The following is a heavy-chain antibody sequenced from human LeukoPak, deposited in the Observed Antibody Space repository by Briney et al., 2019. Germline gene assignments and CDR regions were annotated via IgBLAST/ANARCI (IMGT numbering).Heavy chain of an antibody. J-gene: IGHJ4*02. CDR2: INPSGGCT. Sequence: GASVKVSCKASGYTFTSYYMHWVRQAPGQGLEWMGIINPSGGCTSYAQKFQGRVTMTRDTSTSTVYMELSSLRSEDTAVYYCARESGSGWFFDYWGQGTLVTVSS. CDR1: GYTFTSYY. D-gene: IGHD6-19*01. CDR3: ARESGSGWFFDY. V-gene: IGHV1-46*01.